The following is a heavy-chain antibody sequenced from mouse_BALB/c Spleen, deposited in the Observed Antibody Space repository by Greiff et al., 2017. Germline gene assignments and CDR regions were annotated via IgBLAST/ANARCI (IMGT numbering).Heavy chain of an antibody. D-gene: IGHD1-1*01. CDR3: ARHLHYYGSSKGPCAY. Sequence: EVKVVESGGGLVKPGGSLKLSCAASGFAFSSYDMSWVRQTPEKRLEWVAYISSGGGSTYYPDTVKGRFTISRDNAKNTLYLQMSSLKSEDTAMYYCARHLHYYGSSKGPCAYWGQGTLVTVSA. CDR1: GFAFSSYD. J-gene: IGHJ3*01. V-gene: IGHV5-12-1*01. CDR2: ISSGGGST.